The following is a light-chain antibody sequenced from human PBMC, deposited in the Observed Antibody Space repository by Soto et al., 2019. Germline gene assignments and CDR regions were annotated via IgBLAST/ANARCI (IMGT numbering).Light chain of an antibody. V-gene: IGLV1-44*01. J-gene: IGLJ3*02. CDR2: LND. CDR1: SSNIGINT. CDR3: SVWDDSLNGVV. Sequence: QSVLTQPPSASGTPGQRVTISCSGSSSNIGINTVNWYQQFPGTAPKVLIYLNDQRPSGVPDRFSGSKSGTSASLAISGLQSDDEADYYCSVWDDSLNGVVFGGGTKLTVL.